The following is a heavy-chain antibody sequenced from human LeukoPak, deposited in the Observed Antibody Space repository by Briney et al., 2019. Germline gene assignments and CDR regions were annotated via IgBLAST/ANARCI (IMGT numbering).Heavy chain of an antibody. J-gene: IGHJ6*03. CDR1: GYTLTSYG. D-gene: IGHD2-2*02. CDR2: ISAYNGNT. V-gene: IGHV1-18*01. Sequence: ASVKVSCKASGYTLTSYGISWVRQAPGQGLEWMGWISAYNGNTNYAQKLQGRVTMTTDTSTSTAYMELRSLRSDDTAAYYCARGIVVVPAAIIEDYMDVWGKGTTVTVSS. CDR3: ARGIVVVPAAIIEDYMDV.